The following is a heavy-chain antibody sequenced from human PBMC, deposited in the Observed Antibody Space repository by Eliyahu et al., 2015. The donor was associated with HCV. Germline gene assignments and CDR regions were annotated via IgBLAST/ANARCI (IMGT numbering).Heavy chain of an antibody. Sequence: EVKKPGSSVKVSCKASGGTFSSYAISWVRQAPGQGLEWMGRIIPILGIANYAQKFQGRVTITADKSTSTAYMELSSLRSEDTAVYYCARDRERGLSGSYYGDFDYWGQGTLVTVSS. CDR1: GGTFSSYA. J-gene: IGHJ4*02. CDR3: ARDRERGLSGSYYGDFDY. CDR2: IIPILGIA. V-gene: IGHV1-69*04. D-gene: IGHD1-26*01.